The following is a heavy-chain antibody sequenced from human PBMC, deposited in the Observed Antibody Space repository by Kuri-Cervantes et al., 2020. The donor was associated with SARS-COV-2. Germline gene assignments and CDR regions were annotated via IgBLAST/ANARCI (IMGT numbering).Heavy chain of an antibody. J-gene: IGHJ3*02. CDR3: ARTHYATLLDI. V-gene: IGHV4-59*01. D-gene: IGHD2-2*01. Sequence: SQTLSLTCAVYGGSFSGYYWSWIRQPPGKGLEWIGYIYYSGSTHYNPSLKSRVTISVDTSKNQFSLKLSSVTAADTAVYYCARTHYATLLDIWGQGTMVTVSS. CDR1: GGSFSGYY. CDR2: IYYSGST.